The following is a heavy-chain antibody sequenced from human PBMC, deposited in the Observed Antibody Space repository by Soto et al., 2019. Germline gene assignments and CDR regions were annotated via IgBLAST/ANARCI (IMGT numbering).Heavy chain of an antibody. V-gene: IGHV4-31*03. J-gene: IGHJ4*02. Sequence: SETLSLTCNVSGGSISSGGYYWNWIRQHPVKGLEWIGYIYYSGNTYYNPSLKSRVTISVDTSKNELSLRLSSVTAADTAVYYCARVPQYTVSSCYGVSSDILDYSGRGTLVTGSS. D-gene: IGHD3-22*01. CDR3: ARVPQYTVSSCYGVSSDILDY. CDR1: GGSISSGGYY. CDR2: IYYSGNT.